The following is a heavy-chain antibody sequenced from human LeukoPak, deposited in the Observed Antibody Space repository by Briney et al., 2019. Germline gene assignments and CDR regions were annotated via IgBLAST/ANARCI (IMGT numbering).Heavy chain of an antibody. V-gene: IGHV4-34*01. D-gene: IGHD3-10*01. CDR3: ARGRKVNYYGSGSYYKYFDY. CDR2: INHSGST. Sequence: PSETLSLTCAVYGGSFSGYCWSWIRQPPGKGLEWIGEINHSGSTNYNPSLKSRVTISVDTSKNQFSLKLSSVTAADTAVYYCARGRKVNYYGSGSYYKYFDYWGQGTLVTVSS. J-gene: IGHJ4*02. CDR1: GGSFSGYC.